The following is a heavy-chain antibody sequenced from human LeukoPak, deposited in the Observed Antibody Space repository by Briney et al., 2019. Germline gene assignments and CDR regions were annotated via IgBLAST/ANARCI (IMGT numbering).Heavy chain of an antibody. D-gene: IGHD2-2*01. Sequence: SETLSLTCTVSRDSISSTIHYWSWIRQPPGKGLEWIGSVYFNGNTYYNPSLKSRVTISVDRSKNQFSLNLNSVTAADTAVYYCARTRQVVPAAIGDDAFDIWGQGTMVTVSS. J-gene: IGHJ3*02. CDR3: ARTRQVVPAAIGDDAFDI. CDR2: VYFNGNT. V-gene: IGHV4-39*07. CDR1: RDSISSTIHY.